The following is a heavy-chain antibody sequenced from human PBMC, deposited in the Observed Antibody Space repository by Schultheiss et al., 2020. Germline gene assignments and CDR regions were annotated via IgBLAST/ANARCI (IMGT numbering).Heavy chain of an antibody. D-gene: IGHD6-19*01. J-gene: IGHJ6*03. Sequence: SETLSLTCTVSGGSISSYYWSWIRQPAGKGLEWIGRIYTSGSTNYNSSLKSRVTISVDTSKNQFSLKLSSVTAADTAVYYCARDGGMWQWLSNYYYYMDVWGKGTTVTVSS. V-gene: IGHV4-4*07. CDR2: IYTSGST. CDR3: ARDGGMWQWLSNYYYYMDV. CDR1: GGSISSYY.